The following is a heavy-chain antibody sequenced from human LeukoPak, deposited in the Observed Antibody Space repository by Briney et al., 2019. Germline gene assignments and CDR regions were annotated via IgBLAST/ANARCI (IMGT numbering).Heavy chain of an antibody. J-gene: IGHJ1*01. CDR3: AKDRYGGNSVIFSEYFQH. CDR1: NGSISSSAYY. CDR2: VYFSGIT. Sequence: SETLSLTCTVSNGSISSSAYYWGWVRQSPGKGLQWIGSVYFSGITYYNESLKSRLTISVDKSNNQFSLKVRSVTAEDTAVYYCAKDRYGGNSVIFSEYFQHWGQGTLVTVSS. D-gene: IGHD4-23*01. V-gene: IGHV4-39*07.